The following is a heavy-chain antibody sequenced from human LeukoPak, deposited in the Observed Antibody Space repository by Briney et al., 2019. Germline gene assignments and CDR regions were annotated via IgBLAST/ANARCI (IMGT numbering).Heavy chain of an antibody. CDR3: ARVGRYFDWLPLFDY. D-gene: IGHD3-9*01. V-gene: IGHV3-74*01. CDR2: INSDGSST. J-gene: IGHJ4*02. Sequence: GGSLRLSCAASGFTFSSYWMHWVRQAPGKGLVWVSRINSDGSSTSYADSVKGRFTISRDNAKNTLYLQMNSLRAEDTAVYYCARVGRYFDWLPLFDYWGQGTLVTVSS. CDR1: GFTFSSYW.